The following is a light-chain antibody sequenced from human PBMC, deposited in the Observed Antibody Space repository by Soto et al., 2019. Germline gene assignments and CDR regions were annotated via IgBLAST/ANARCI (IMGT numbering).Light chain of an antibody. V-gene: IGLV4-69*01. Sequence: QPVLTQSPSASASLGASVKLTCTLSSGHSYYAIAWHQQQPEKGPRYLMKLNSDGSHSKGDGIPDRFSGSSSGAERYLTISSFQSEDEADYYCQTWVTGIYVFGTGTKVTVL. CDR1: SGHSYYA. CDR3: QTWVTGIYV. CDR2: LNSDGSH. J-gene: IGLJ1*01.